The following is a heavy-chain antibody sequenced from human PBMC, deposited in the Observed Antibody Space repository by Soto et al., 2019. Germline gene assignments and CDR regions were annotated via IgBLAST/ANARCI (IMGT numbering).Heavy chain of an antibody. D-gene: IGHD2-2*01. CDR2: IIPISGTA. CDR3: ARSQGSSTSLEIYYYYYYGMDV. V-gene: IGHV1-69*01. J-gene: IGHJ6*02. CDR1: GGTFSSYA. Sequence: QVQLVQSGAEVKKPGSSVKVSCKASGGTFSSYAISWVRQAPGQGLEWMGGIIPISGTANYAQKIQGRVTTTADESTSTDYIELSSLRSEDTAVYYCARSQGSSTSLEIYYYYYYGMDVWGQGTTVTVSS.